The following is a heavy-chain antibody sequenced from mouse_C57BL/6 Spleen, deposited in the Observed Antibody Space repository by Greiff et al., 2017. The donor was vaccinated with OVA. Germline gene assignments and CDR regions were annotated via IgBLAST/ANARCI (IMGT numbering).Heavy chain of an antibody. CDR2: IDPSDSYT. CDR1: GYTFTSYW. V-gene: IGHV1-59*01. CDR3: ARRGITTVYYFDY. Sequence: QVQLQQPGAELVRPGPSVKLSCKASGYTFTSYWMHWVKQRPGQGLEWIGVIDPSDSYTNYNQKFKGKATLTVDTSSSTAYMQLSSLTSEDSAVYYCARRGITTVYYFDYWGQGTTLTVSS. J-gene: IGHJ2*01. D-gene: IGHD1-1*01.